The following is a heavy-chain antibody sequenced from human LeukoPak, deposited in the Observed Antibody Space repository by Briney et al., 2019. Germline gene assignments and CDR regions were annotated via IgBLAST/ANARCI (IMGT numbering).Heavy chain of an antibody. Sequence: SETLSLTCALSGRSLSISNSNWWSWVRQAPGKGLEWIGEIYHSGNTNYNPSLKRRVTKSVDKSKNQFSLRLSSGTAADTAVYYCARRVVWYSDYYCAPWGGGTLVSVSS. J-gene: IGHJ5*02. CDR3: ARRVVWYSDYYCAP. D-gene: IGHD1-26*01. V-gene: IGHV4-4*02. CDR1: GRSLSISNSNW. CDR2: IYHSGNT.